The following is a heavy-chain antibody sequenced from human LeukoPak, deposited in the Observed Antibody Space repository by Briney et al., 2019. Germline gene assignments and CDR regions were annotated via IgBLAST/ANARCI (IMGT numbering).Heavy chain of an antibody. Sequence: SETLSLTCAVSGSFVSTGYYWGWIRQPPGRGLEWIGTYYHSGATYYNPSLKSRVTISVDSSKNQLSLKLNSVTAADTAKYFCARYRNPTATTADYFDFWGRGTLVTVSS. V-gene: IGHV4-38-2*01. CDR1: GSFVSTGYY. CDR2: YYHSGAT. D-gene: IGHD4-11*01. CDR3: ARYRNPTATTADYFDF. J-gene: IGHJ4*02.